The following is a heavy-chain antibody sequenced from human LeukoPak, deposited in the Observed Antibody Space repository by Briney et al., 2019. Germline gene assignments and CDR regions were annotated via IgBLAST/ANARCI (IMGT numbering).Heavy chain of an antibody. CDR3: ARGGSGSYSTFFDY. D-gene: IGHD3-10*01. J-gene: IGHJ4*02. CDR1: GFTFSTYW. V-gene: IGHV3-7*03. Sequence: GGSLRLSCAASGFTFSTYWMSWVRQAPGKGLEWVANIKQDGSDKYYVGSVKGRFTISRDNAKNSLYLQMNSLRAEDTAVYYCARGGSGSYSTFFDYWGQGALVTVSS. CDR2: IKQDGSDK.